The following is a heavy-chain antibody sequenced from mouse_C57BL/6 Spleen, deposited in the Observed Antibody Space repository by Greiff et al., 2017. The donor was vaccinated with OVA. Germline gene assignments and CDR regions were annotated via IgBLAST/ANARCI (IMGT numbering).Heavy chain of an antibody. D-gene: IGHD1-1*01. CDR3: ARPYGSSYGYFDY. CDR1: GYTFTSYW. CDR2: IDPNSGGT. V-gene: IGHV1-72*01. Sequence: VQVVESGAELVKPGASVKLSCKASGYTFTSYWMHWVKQRPGRGLEWIGRIDPNSGGTKYNEKFKSKATLTVDKPSSTAYMQLSSLTSEDSAVYYCARPYGSSYGYFDYWGQGTTLTVSS. J-gene: IGHJ2*01.